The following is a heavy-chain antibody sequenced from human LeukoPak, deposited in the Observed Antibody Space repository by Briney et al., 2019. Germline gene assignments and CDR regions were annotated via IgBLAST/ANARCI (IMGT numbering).Heavy chain of an antibody. CDR2: ISSSSSYI. CDR1: GFTFSSYS. CDR3: ARDRSDFSFLYHYFYMDV. J-gene: IGHJ6*03. D-gene: IGHD3-3*01. V-gene: IGHV3-21*01. Sequence: GRSLRLSCAASGFTFSSYSMNWVRQAPGKGLEWVSSISSSSSYIYYADSVKGRFTISRDNAKNSLYLQMNSLRAEDTAIYYCARDRSDFSFLYHYFYMDVWGKGTTVTVSS.